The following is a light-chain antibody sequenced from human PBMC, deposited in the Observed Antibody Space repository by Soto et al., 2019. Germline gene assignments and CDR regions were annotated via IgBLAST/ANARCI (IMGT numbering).Light chain of an antibody. V-gene: IGKV1-5*03. CDR3: QQART. Sequence: DIELTQSPSALSASVGDRVTITCRVSQSRSGWMAWYQQKPGQAPKLLIYKASILQDGVPSRFSGRDSGSEFTLPITGLQPDDFATYYCQQARTFGQGT. J-gene: IGKJ1*01. CDR2: KAS. CDR1: QSRSGW.